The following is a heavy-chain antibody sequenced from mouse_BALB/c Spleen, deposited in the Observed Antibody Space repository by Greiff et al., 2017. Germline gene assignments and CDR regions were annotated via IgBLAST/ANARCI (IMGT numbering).Heavy chain of an antibody. V-gene: IGHV5-17*02. CDR2: ISSGSSTI. CDR3: ARLGLGRDAMDY. CDR1: GFTFSSFG. J-gene: IGHJ4*01. D-gene: IGHD3-3*01. Sequence: EVQVVESGGGLVQPGGSRKLSCAASGFTFSSFGMHWVRQAPEKGLEWVAYISSGSSTIYYADTVKGRFTISRDNPKNTLFLQMTSLRSEDTAMYYCARLGLGRDAMDYWGQGTSVTVSS.